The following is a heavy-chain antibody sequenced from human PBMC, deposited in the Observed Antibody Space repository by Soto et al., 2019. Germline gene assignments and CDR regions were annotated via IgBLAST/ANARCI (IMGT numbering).Heavy chain of an antibody. J-gene: IGHJ5*01. V-gene: IGHV3-23*01. D-gene: IGHD3-22*01. CDR1: GFTFSSYA. CDR3: AKDSRFYDSTNWFDS. Sequence: VQLLESGGGLVQPGGSLRLSCAASGFTFSSYALTWVRQAPGQGLEWVSGISGTGVTTYYADSVKGRFTISRDNSKNTLYLHMNSLRGEDAAVYYCAKDSRFYDSTNWFDSWGQGTLVTVSS. CDR2: ISGTGVTT.